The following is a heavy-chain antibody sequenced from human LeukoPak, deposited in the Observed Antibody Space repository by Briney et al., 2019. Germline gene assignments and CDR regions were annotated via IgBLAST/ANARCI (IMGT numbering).Heavy chain of an antibody. D-gene: IGHD1-26*01. CDR3: ARGPSGSYIDAFDI. CDR1: GFSFSGHW. CDR2: ISPTGSTT. J-gene: IGHJ3*02. Sequence: GGSLRLSCTASGFSFSGHWMHWARQLPGKGLVWVSRISPTGSTTSYADSVKGRFTVSRDNAKNTLYLQMNSLRDEDTAVYYCARGPSGSYIDAFDIWGQGTLVTVSS. V-gene: IGHV3-74*01.